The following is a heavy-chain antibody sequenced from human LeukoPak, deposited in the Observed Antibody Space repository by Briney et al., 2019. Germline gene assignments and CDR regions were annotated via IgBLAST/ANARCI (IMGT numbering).Heavy chain of an antibody. J-gene: IGHJ6*02. V-gene: IGHV3-9*01. CDR3: ATDMGDCTDGSCAYGVDV. Sequence: PGGSLRLSCAASGITFDDYAMHWVRQAPGKGLEWVSGISWNSGSIGYADSVKGRFTISRDNAKNSLYLQMNSLRAEDTALYYCATDMGDCTDGSCAYGVDVWGQGTTVTVSS. CDR2: ISWNSGSI. D-gene: IGHD2-15*01. CDR1: GITFDDYA.